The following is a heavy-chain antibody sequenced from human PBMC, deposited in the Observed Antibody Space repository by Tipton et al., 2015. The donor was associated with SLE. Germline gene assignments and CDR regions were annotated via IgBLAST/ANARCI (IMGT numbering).Heavy chain of an antibody. CDR2: INHSGST. V-gene: IGHV4-34*01. CDR1: GWSFSGYY. Sequence: TLSLTCAVYGWSFSGYYWSWIRQPPGKGLEWIGEINHSGSTNYNPSLKSRVTISVDTSKSQFSLKLSSVTAADTAVYYCARSLSVGWLIPFGYWGQGTLVTVSS. J-gene: IGHJ4*02. D-gene: IGHD3-16*01. CDR3: ARSLSVGWLIPFGY.